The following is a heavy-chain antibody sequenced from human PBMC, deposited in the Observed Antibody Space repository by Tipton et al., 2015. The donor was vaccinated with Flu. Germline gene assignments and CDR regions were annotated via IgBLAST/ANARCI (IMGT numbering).Heavy chain of an antibody. D-gene: IGHD4-17*01. CDR1: GSSVSSNS. J-gene: IGHJ6*02. CDR3: ARAVGTVTDFYYGMDV. V-gene: IGHV3-53*01. Sequence: SPRLSCAASGSSVSSNSMNWVRQVPGKGLEWVSVIYSGSSTYYADSVKGRFTISRDNSKNTLYLQMNSLRAEDTAVYYCARAVGTVTDFYYGMDVWGQGTTVTVSS. CDR2: IYSGSST.